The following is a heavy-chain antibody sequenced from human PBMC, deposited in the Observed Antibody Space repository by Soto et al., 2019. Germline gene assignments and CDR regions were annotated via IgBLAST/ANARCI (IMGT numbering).Heavy chain of an antibody. J-gene: IGHJ6*02. Sequence: LRLSCAASGFAFSSYGMHWVRQAPGKGLEWVAVISYDGSNKYYADSVKGRFTISRDNSKNTLYLQMNSLRAEDTAVYYCAKVVVVAARNYGMDVWGQGTTVTVSS. CDR1: GFAFSSYG. D-gene: IGHD2-15*01. V-gene: IGHV3-30*18. CDR3: AKVVVVAARNYGMDV. CDR2: ISYDGSNK.